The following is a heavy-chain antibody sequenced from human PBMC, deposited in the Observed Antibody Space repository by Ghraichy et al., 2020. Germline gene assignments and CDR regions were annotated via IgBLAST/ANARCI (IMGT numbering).Heavy chain of an antibody. D-gene: IGHD1-7*01. CDR3: ARHKYLKYGLLELLYYYGMDV. Sequence: SQTLSLTCAVYGGSFSGYYWSWIRQPPGKGLEWIGEINHSGSTNYNPSLKSRVTISVDTSKNQFSLKLSSVTAADTAVYYCARHKYLKYGLLELLYYYGMDVWGQGTTVTVSS. J-gene: IGHJ6*02. CDR2: INHSGST. V-gene: IGHV4-34*01. CDR1: GGSFSGYY.